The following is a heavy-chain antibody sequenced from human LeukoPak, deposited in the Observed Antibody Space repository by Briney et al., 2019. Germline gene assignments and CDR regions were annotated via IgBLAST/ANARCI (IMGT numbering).Heavy chain of an antibody. CDR1: GFPFSDYS. V-gene: IGHV3-48*04. Sequence: GGSLRLSCTASGFPFSDYSMNWVRQAPGKGLEWISYIGISSGNTKYADSVKGRFSISADNARNSLYLQMNSLRVEDTAVYYCARDHNYAFDNWGQGTLVSVSS. D-gene: IGHD1-1*01. CDR2: IGISSGNT. CDR3: ARDHNYAFDN. J-gene: IGHJ4*02.